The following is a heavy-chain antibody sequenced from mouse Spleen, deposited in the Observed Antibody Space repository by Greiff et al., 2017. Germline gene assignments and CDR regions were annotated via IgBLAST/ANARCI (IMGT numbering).Heavy chain of an antibody. V-gene: IGHV14-1*02. Sequence: EVQLQQSGAELVRPGALVKLSCKASGFNIKDYYMHWVKQRPEQGLEWIGWIDPENGNTIYDPKFQGKASITADTSSNTAYLQLSSLTSEDTAVYYCAREDYSNSAWFAYWGQGTLVTVSA. CDR3: AREDYSNSAWFAY. J-gene: IGHJ3*01. D-gene: IGHD2-5*01. CDR2: IDPENGNT. CDR1: GFNIKDYY.